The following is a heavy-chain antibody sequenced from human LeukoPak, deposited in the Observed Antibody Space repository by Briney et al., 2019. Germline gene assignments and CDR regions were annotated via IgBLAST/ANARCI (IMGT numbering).Heavy chain of an antibody. V-gene: IGHV3-33*06. CDR1: GFTFSSYG. CDR3: AKGLGYSYGSNFDY. Sequence: PGGSLRLSCAASGFTFSSYGMHWVRQAPGKGLEWVAVIWYDGSNKYYADSLKGRFTISRDNSKNTLYLQMNSLRAEDTAVYYCAKGLGYSYGSNFDYWGQGTLVTVSS. J-gene: IGHJ4*02. D-gene: IGHD5-18*01. CDR2: IWYDGSNK.